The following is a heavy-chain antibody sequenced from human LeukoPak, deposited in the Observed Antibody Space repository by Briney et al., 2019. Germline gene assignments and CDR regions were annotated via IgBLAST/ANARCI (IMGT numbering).Heavy chain of an antibody. Sequence: GASVKVSCKASGYTFTGYYMHWVRQAPGQGLEWMGWINPNSGGTNYAQKLQGRVTMTRDTSISTAYMELSRLRSDDTAVYYCARGGKYYYDSSGYHGSHYWGQGTLVTVSS. CDR2: INPNSGGT. CDR1: GYTFTGYY. D-gene: IGHD3-22*01. V-gene: IGHV1-2*02. CDR3: ARGGKYYYDSSGYHGSHY. J-gene: IGHJ4*02.